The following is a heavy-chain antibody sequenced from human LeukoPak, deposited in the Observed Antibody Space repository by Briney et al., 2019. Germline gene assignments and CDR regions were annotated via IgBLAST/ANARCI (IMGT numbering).Heavy chain of an antibody. CDR1: GFTFSSYA. D-gene: IGHD4-17*01. V-gene: IGHV3-30-3*01. CDR3: AREGDYDFDY. CDR2: ISYDGSNK. Sequence: GRSLRLSCAASGFTFSSYAMHWVRQAPGKGLEWVAVISYDGSNKYYADSVKGRFTISRDNSKNTLYLQMNSLRAEDTAVYYCAREGDYDFDYWGQGTLVTVSS. J-gene: IGHJ4*02.